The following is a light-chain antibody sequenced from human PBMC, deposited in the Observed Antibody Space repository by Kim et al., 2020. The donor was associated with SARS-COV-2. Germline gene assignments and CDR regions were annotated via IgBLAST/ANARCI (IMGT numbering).Light chain of an antibody. CDR3: ATWDDSLSVVV. CDR1: RSNVGTYN. V-gene: IGLV1-47*01. Sequence: ELTQPPSASGTPGQRVTISCSGSRSNVGTYNVYWYQLLPGTAPRLLIYRNNQRPSGVPDRFSGSKSGTSASLAISGLRSEDESDYYCATWDDSLSVVVFGGGTQLTVL. CDR2: RNN. J-gene: IGLJ2*01.